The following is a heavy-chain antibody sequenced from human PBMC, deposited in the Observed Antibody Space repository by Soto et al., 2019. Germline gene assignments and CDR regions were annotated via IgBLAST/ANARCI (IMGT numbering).Heavy chain of an antibody. Sequence: ASVKVSCKASGYTFTNYAMHWVRQAPGQRLEWMGWINAGNGNTKYSQKFQGRVTITRDTSASTAYMELSSLRSDDTAVYYCARSHDSSGWEYYYYYGMDVWGQGTTVTVSS. D-gene: IGHD6-19*01. CDR1: GYTFTNYA. CDR3: ARSHDSSGWEYYYYYGMDV. V-gene: IGHV1-3*01. CDR2: INAGNGNT. J-gene: IGHJ6*02.